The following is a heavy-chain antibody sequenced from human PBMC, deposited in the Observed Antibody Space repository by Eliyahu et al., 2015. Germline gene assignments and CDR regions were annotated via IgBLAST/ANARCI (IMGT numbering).Heavy chain of an antibody. CDR3: VKDTEGYSNGCLSS. D-gene: IGHD6-19*01. CDR2: ISYNGASI. CDR1: GFTFEEFA. V-gene: IGHV3-9*01. Sequence: EVHLVESGGGLVQPGRXLXLSCXTXGFTFEEFAMHWVRQSPGKGLEWVSGISYNGASIGYADSVQGRYTISRDNANNSLYLEVKDLRVEDTAMYYCVKDTEGYSNGCLSSWGQGTLVTVSS. J-gene: IGHJ4*02.